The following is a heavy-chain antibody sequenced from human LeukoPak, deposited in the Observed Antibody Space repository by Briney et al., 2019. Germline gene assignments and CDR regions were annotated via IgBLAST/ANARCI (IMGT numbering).Heavy chain of an antibody. D-gene: IGHD3-9*01. V-gene: IGHV3-23*01. CDR3: AKGGTYYDILTGYNY. CDR2: ISGSGGST. Sequence: PGGSLRLSCAASGFTFSSYAMSWVRQAPGKGLEWVSAISGSGGSTYYADSVKGRFTISRDNSKNTLYLQMNSLRAEDTAVYYCAKGGTYYDILTGYNYWGKGTTVTVSS. CDR1: GFTFSSYA. J-gene: IGHJ6*04.